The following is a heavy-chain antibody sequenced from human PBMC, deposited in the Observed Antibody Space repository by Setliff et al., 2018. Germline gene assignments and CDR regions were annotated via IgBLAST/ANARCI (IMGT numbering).Heavy chain of an antibody. J-gene: IGHJ4*02. CDR3: ADFDF. CDR1: GYTFINYD. V-gene: IGHV1-8*01. CDR2: LNPNISAT. Sequence: GPPVKVSCKASGYTFINYDINWVRQATGQGLEWMGWLNPNISATFYAPKFQGRVTMTRDTSTSTFYMELSSLRSSAPSLVLAADFDFWGQGTLVTVSS. D-gene: IGHD2-8*02.